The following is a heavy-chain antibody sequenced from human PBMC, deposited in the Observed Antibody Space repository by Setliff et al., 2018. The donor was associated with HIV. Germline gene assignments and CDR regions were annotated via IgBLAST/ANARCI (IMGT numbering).Heavy chain of an antibody. J-gene: IGHJ4*02. CDR2: INHRGIA. CDR3: ARAQIAAPRPYEY. D-gene: IGHD6-6*01. Sequence: SETLSLTCAVYGGSFSGYYWTWIRQSPSGLEWIGEINHRGIANSSPSLRSRVTISIDTSKNQFSLRLTSVTAADTALYYCARAQIAAPRPYEYWGQGTLVTVSS. V-gene: IGHV4-34*01. CDR1: GGSFSGYY.